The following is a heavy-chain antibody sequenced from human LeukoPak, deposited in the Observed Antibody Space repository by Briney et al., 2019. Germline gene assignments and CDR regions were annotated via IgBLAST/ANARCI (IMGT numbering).Heavy chain of an antibody. D-gene: IGHD6-6*01. Sequence: GGSLRLSCAASGFTFSNYAMTWVRQAPGKGLEWVADISPSGGTTYYADSVKGRFTISRDNSKNSLYLQMNSRRAEDTAVYYCAKDLRIAARGIWGQGTLVTVSS. CDR2: ISPSGGTT. CDR1: GFTFSNYA. J-gene: IGHJ4*02. V-gene: IGHV3-23*01. CDR3: AKDLRIAARGI.